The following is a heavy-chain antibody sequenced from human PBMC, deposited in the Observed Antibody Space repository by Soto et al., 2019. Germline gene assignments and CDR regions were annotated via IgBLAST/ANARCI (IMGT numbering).Heavy chain of an antibody. D-gene: IGHD2-21*01. CDR1: GFDFRSYA. V-gene: IGHV3-30*18. CDR3: AKGILSATIAPYAMDV. Sequence: QVQLVESGEGVVQPGASLRLSCEASGFDFRSYAMHWVRQAPGKGLEWVGVISYDGGNIYYADSVKGRFTISRDNSKNTLYVQVKSLRPEDTAVYYCAKGILSATIAPYAMDVWGQGTTVTVSS. CDR2: ISYDGGNI. J-gene: IGHJ6*02.